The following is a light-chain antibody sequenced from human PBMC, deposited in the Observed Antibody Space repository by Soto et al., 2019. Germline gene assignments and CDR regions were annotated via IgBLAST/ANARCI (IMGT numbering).Light chain of an antibody. CDR2: GHN. CDR3: SSYAGSSNV. Sequence: QSALTQPPSVSGAPGQRVTISCTGSTSNIGAGYEVHWYQQLPGTAPKLLVSGHNIRPSGVPDRFSGSKSGNTASLTVSGLQAEDEADYYCSSYAGSSNVFGTGTKVTVL. CDR1: TSNIGAGYE. J-gene: IGLJ1*01. V-gene: IGLV1-40*01.